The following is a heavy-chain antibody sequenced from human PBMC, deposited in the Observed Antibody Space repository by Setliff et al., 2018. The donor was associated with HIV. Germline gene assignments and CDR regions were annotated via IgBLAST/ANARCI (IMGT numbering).Heavy chain of an antibody. Sequence: KTSETLSLTCAVSGGSIRTGDWWSWVRQSPGKGLEWIGEISHGGSANYNPSLRSRVTISVDTSSNQFSLKLSSVTAADTAAYYCARDYYDDSYYRPGIYYYYYMDVWGKGTTVTVSS. CDR1: GGSIRTGDW. V-gene: IGHV4-4*02. CDR3: ARDYYDDSYYRPGIYYYYYMDV. CDR2: ISHGGSA. J-gene: IGHJ6*03. D-gene: IGHD3-10*01.